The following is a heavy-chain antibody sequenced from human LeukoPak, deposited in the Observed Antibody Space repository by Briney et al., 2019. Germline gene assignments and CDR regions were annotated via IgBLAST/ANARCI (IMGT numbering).Heavy chain of an antibody. J-gene: IGHJ4*02. CDR2: INPSGGST. V-gene: IGHV1-46*01. Sequence: ASVKVSCKASGYTFTSYYMHWVRQAPGQGLEWMGIINPSGGSTNYAQKFQGRVTMTRDTSTNTVYMELSSLRSEDTAVYYCAREYIAAADSFDYWGQGTLVTVSS. CDR3: AREYIAAADSFDY. CDR1: GYTFTSYY. D-gene: IGHD6-13*01.